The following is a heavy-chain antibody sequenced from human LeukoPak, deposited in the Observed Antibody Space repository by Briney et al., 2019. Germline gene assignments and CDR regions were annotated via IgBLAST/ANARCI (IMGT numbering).Heavy chain of an antibody. V-gene: IGHV3-48*03. CDR1: GFTFSSYE. D-gene: IGHD6-13*01. CDR3: AGNSRGSWYLPDDY. J-gene: IGHJ4*02. CDR2: ISSSGSTI. Sequence: PGGSLRLSCAASGFTFSSYEMNWVRQAPGKGLEWVSYISSSGSTIYYADSVKGRFTISRDNAKNSLYLQMNSLRAEDTAVYYCAGNSRGSWYLPDDYWGQGTLVTVSS.